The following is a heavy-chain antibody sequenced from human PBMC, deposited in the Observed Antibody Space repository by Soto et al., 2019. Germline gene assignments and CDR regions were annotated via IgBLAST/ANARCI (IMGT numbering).Heavy chain of an antibody. Sequence: QVQLVESGGGVVQPGRSLRLSCAASGFTFSSYGMHWVRQAPGKGLEWVAVISYDGSNKYYADSVKGRFTISRDNSKNTLYLQMNSLRAEDTAVYYCAKDQTVTPFDYWGQGTLVTVSS. CDR2: ISYDGSNK. V-gene: IGHV3-30*18. CDR3: AKDQTVTPFDY. D-gene: IGHD4-17*01. CDR1: GFTFSSYG. J-gene: IGHJ4*02.